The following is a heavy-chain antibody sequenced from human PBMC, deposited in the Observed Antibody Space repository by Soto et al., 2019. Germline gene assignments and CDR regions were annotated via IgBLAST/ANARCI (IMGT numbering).Heavy chain of an antibody. CDR2: IYYSGST. CDR1: GGSISTSYY. J-gene: IGHJ4*02. Sequence: QLQLQESGPGLVKPSETLSLTCTVSGGSISTSYYWGWIRQPPGKGLEWIGSIYYSGSTYYNPSLKSRVTISVDTSKNRFSLKLSCVTAADTAVYYCATAWFGDGDYWGQGTLVTVSS. V-gene: IGHV4-39*01. CDR3: ATAWFGDGDY. D-gene: IGHD3-10*01.